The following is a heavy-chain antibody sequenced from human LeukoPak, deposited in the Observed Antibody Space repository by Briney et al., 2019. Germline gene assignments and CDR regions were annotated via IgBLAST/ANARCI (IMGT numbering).Heavy chain of an antibody. V-gene: IGHV4-4*02. Sequence: SETLSLTCTVSGGSISSSSWWSWVRQPPGKGLEWIGEVYHSGATNYNPSLRSRVIISADRSSNQFSLRLNSVTAADTAVFYCARGEGYGSGTVHFDYWGRGILVTVSS. CDR2: VYHSGAT. CDR3: ARGEGYGSGTVHFDY. D-gene: IGHD3-10*01. CDR1: GGSISSSSW. J-gene: IGHJ4*02.